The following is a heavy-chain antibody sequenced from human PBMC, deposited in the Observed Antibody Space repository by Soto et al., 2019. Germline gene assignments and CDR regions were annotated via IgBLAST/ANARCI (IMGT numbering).Heavy chain of an antibody. CDR2: IYRTGST. CDR3: ASRDPGTSVDY. V-gene: IGHV4-4*02. CDR1: GGSFTSNNW. D-gene: IGHD1-7*01. Sequence: SETLSLTCAVSGGSFTSNNWWTWVRQPPGQGLEWIGEIYRTGSTNYNPSLKSRVTISLDKSENQFSLKVTSLTAADTAVYYCASRDPGTSVDYWGEGTLVTVFS. J-gene: IGHJ4*02.